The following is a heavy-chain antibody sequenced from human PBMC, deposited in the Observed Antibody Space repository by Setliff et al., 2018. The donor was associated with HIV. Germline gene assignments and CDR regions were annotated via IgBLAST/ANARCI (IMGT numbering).Heavy chain of an antibody. CDR1: GGSISSGGYY. Sequence: PSETLSLTCTVSGGSISSGGYYWSWIRQHPGKGLEWIGYIYYSGSTYYNPSIKSRLTISVDTSKNQFSLRLTSVTAADTAVYFCARLRITMIMMLNYFDYWGQGTLVTVSS. D-gene: IGHD3-22*01. CDR2: IYYSGST. CDR3: ARLRITMIMMLNYFDY. J-gene: IGHJ4*02. V-gene: IGHV4-31*03.